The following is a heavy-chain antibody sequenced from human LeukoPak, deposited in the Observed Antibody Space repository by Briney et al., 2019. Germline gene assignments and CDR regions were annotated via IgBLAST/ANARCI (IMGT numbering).Heavy chain of an antibody. D-gene: IGHD3-22*01. CDR3: AKAMDYYASSGLDY. CDR2: ISHDDSNK. J-gene: IGHJ4*02. CDR1: GFTFSSYG. V-gene: IGHV3-30*18. Sequence: GGSLRLSCAASGFTFSSYGMHWVRQAPGKGLEWVAVISHDDSNKYYADSVKGRFTISRDNSKNTVYLQMNSLRTEDTAVYYCAKAMDYYASSGLDYWGQGTLVTVSS.